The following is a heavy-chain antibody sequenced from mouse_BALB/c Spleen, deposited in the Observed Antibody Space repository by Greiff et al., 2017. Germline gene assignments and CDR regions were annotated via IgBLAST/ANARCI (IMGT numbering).Heavy chain of an antibody. CDR3: ARESGTVVDMGFDY. CDR2: IYPGDGDT. Sequence: QVQLQQSGAELARPGASVKLSCKASGYTFTSYWMQWVKQRPGQGLEWIGAIYPGDGDTRYTQKFKGKATLTADKSSSTAYMQLSSLASEDSAVYYCARESGTVVDMGFDYWGQGTTLTVSS. J-gene: IGHJ2*01. V-gene: IGHV1-87*01. CDR1: GYTFTSYW. D-gene: IGHD1-1*01.